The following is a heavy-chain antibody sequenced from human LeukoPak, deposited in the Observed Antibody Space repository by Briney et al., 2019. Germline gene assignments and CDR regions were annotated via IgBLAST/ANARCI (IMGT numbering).Heavy chain of an antibody. Sequence: GGSLRLSCAASGFTVSSNYMSWVRQAPGKGLEWVANIRQDGGEKNYVDSVRGRFTISRDNANNSLYLQMNSLRAEDTAVYYCVRGGPSTWSWGQGTLVTVSS. J-gene: IGHJ5*02. CDR3: VRGGPSTWS. CDR2: IRQDGGEK. V-gene: IGHV3-7*01. CDR1: GFTVSSNY. D-gene: IGHD2-15*01.